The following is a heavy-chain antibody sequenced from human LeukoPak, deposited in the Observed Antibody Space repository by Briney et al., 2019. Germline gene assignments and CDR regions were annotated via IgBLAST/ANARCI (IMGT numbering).Heavy chain of an antibody. V-gene: IGHV3-48*03. CDR3: ARETEIAAADDY. D-gene: IGHD6-13*01. J-gene: IGHJ4*02. Sequence: GGSLRLSCAASGFTFSSYEMNWVRQAPGKGLEWVSYISSSGSTIYYADSVKGRFTISRDNAKNSLYLQMNSLRAEDTAVYYCARETEIAAADDYWGQGTLVTVSS. CDR1: GFTFSSYE. CDR2: ISSSGSTI.